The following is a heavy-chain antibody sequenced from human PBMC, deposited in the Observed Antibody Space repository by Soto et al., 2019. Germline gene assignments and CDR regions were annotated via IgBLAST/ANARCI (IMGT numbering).Heavy chain of an antibody. V-gene: IGHV4-39*01. CDR2: IYYSGST. D-gene: IGHD1-20*01. CDR3: ARRITLVRTGFDP. J-gene: IGHJ5*02. Sequence: SETLSLTCTVSGGSISSSSYYWGWIRQPPGKGLEWIGSIYYSGSTYYNPSLKSRVTISVDTSKNQFSLKLSSVTAADTAVYYCARRITLVRTGFDPWGQGTLVTVS. CDR1: GGSISSSSYY.